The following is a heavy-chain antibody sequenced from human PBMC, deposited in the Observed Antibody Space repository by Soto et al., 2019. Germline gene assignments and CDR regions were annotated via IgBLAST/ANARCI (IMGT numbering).Heavy chain of an antibody. Sequence: EVQLVESGGGLVQPGGSLRLSCAASGFTFSSYWMHWVRQAPGKGLVWVSRINNDGSTTYADSVKGRFTISRDNAKNTLYLQMSSLRAEDTAVYYCARGRAGVPYGLDVWGQGTTVTVSS. J-gene: IGHJ6*02. D-gene: IGHD3-10*01. CDR2: INNDGST. CDR3: ARGRAGVPYGLDV. CDR1: GFTFSSYW. V-gene: IGHV3-74*01.